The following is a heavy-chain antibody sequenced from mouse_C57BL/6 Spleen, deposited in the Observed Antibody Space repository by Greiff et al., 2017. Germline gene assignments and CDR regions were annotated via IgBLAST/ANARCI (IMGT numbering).Heavy chain of an antibody. Sequence: QVQLQQPGAEPVKPGASVKMSRKASGYTFTSYWLTWVKQRPGQGLEWIGDIYPGRGSTNYNEKFRSKATLTVDTSSTTAYKQLSSLTSEDSAVYCCARESYYGSSYFAYWGQGTLVTVSA. CDR3: ARESYYGSSYFAY. CDR2: IYPGRGST. J-gene: IGHJ3*01. CDR1: GYTFTSYW. D-gene: IGHD1-1*01. V-gene: IGHV1-55*01.